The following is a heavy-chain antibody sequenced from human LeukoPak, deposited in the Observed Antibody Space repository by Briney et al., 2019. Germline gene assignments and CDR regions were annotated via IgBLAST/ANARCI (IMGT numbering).Heavy chain of an antibody. V-gene: IGHV3-23*01. D-gene: IGHD5-24*01. CDR1: GFIYSSYS. CDR3: AEGRDGYHSADY. J-gene: IGHJ4*02. CDR2: LSGSGGST. Sequence: GGSLRLSCAASGFIYSSYSRSWVRQAPEKGLKWVSVLSGSGGSTYYADSVKGRFTISRDNSKNTLYLQMNSLRVEDTAVYYCAEGRDGYHSADYWGQGTLVTVSS.